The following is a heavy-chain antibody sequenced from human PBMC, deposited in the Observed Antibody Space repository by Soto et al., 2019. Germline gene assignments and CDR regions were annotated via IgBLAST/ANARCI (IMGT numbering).Heavy chain of an antibody. V-gene: IGHV4-39*01. D-gene: IGHD3-3*01. CDR2: INYSGST. J-gene: IGHJ5*02. CDR3: ARSITIFGVANWFDP. Sequence: PSETLSLTCTFSCDSISSSTSYWGWIRQPPGKGLEWIGRINYSGSTYYNPSLKSRVTISVDTSKNQFSLKLSSVTAADTAVYYCARSITIFGVANWFDPWGQGTLVTVSS. CDR1: CDSISSSTSY.